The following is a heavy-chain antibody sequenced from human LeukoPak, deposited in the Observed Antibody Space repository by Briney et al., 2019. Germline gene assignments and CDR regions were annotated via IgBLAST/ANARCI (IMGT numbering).Heavy chain of an antibody. CDR1: GFTFSSYG. Sequence: PGRSLRLSCAASGFTFSSYGMHWVRQAPGKGLEWVAVISYDGSNKYYADSVKGRFTISRDNSKNTLYLQMNSLKAEDTAVYYCAKGGPGYYYYGMDVWGQGTTVTVSS. CDR2: ISYDGSNK. J-gene: IGHJ6*02. CDR3: AKGGPGYYYYGMDV. D-gene: IGHD3-16*01. V-gene: IGHV3-30*18.